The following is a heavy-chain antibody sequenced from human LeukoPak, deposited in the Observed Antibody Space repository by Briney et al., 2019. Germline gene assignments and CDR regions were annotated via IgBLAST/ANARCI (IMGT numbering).Heavy chain of an antibody. J-gene: IGHJ4*02. V-gene: IGHV1-24*01. CDR2: FDPEYGET. CDR3: ATYTDAY. Sequence: ASVKVSCKVSGYTLTELSMHWVRQAPGKGLEWMGGFDPEYGETIYAQKFQGRVTMTEETSTDTAYMELSSLGSEDTAMYYCATYTDAYWGQGTVVTVSS. D-gene: IGHD3-16*01. CDR1: GYTLTELS.